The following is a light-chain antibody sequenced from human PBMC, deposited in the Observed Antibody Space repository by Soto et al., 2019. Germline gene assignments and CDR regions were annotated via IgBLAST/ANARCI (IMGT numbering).Light chain of an antibody. Sequence: DIVMTQSPDSLAVSLGERATINCKSSQSVLYSSNNKNYLAWYQQKPGQPPKLLIYWASTRESGVPDRFSGSGSGTDFNLTSSRLQAEDVAVYYCQQYYSTPPYTFGQGTKLEIK. CDR2: WAS. J-gene: IGKJ2*01. CDR1: QSVLYSSNNKNY. CDR3: QQYYSTPPYT. V-gene: IGKV4-1*01.